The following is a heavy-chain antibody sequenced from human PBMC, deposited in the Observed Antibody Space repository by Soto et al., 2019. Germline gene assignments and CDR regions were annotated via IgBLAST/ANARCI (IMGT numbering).Heavy chain of an antibody. CDR3: ATRYYDFWSGSPGAFDI. D-gene: IGHD3-3*01. V-gene: IGHV3-21*01. Sequence: GSLRLSCAASGFTFSSYSMNWVRQAPGKGLEWVSSISSSSSYIYYADSVKGRFTISRDNAKNSLYLQMNSLRAEDTAVYYCATRYYDFWSGSPGAFDIWGQGTMVTVSS. CDR2: ISSSSSYI. CDR1: GFTFSSYS. J-gene: IGHJ3*02.